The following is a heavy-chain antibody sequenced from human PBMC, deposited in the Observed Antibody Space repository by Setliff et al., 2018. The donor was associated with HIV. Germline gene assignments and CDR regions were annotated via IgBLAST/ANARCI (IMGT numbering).Heavy chain of an antibody. CDR1: GFTFSTHA. CDR3: ARVQGGPTPFDY. CDR2: FSAGGGRT. Sequence: LRLSCAASGFTFSTHAMTWVRQAPGKGLEWVSVFSAGGGRTYYADSVKGRFTISRDNSKNTLYLQMNSLGAADTAVYYCARVQGGPTPFDYWGQGTLVTVSS. V-gene: IGHV3-23*01. D-gene: IGHD2-15*01. J-gene: IGHJ4*02.